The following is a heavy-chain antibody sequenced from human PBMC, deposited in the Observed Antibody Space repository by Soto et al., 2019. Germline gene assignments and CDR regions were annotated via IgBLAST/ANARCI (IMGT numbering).Heavy chain of an antibody. J-gene: IGHJ6*03. CDR3: ARGGRGSAPRRAKYYYYYYMDV. Sequence: SDTLSLTCAVYGGSFSGYYWSWIRQPPGKGLEWIGEINHSGSTNYNPSLKSRVTISVDTSKNQFSLKLSSVTAADTAVYYCARGGRGSAPRRAKYYYYYYMDVWGKGTTVPVS. V-gene: IGHV4-34*01. CDR2: INHSGST. CDR1: GGSFSGYY. D-gene: IGHD6-6*01.